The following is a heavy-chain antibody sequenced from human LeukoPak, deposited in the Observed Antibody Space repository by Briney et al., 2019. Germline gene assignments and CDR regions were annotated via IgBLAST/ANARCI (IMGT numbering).Heavy chain of an antibody. Sequence: GESLKISCKGSGYSFTSYWIGWVRQMPGKGLEWMGIIYPGDSDTRCSPSFQGQVTISADKSIYTAYLQWSSLKASDTAMYYCARGRMGHSRGPPTYYFDYWGQGTLVTVSS. CDR2: IYPGDSDT. V-gene: IGHV5-51*01. J-gene: IGHJ4*02. CDR3: ARGRMGHSRGPPTYYFDY. CDR1: GYSFTSYW. D-gene: IGHD3-22*01.